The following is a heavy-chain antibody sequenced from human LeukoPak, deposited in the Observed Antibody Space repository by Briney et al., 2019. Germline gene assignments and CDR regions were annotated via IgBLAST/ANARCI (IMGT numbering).Heavy chain of an antibody. J-gene: IGHJ4*02. Sequence: SETLSLTCAVSGYSISSNYYWGWIRQPPGKGLEWIGCFYHSGNTYYNPSLKSRVTISVDTSKNQFSLKLSSVTAADTAVYHCAREHFDYWGQGALVTVSS. CDR1: GYSISSNYY. CDR3: AREHFDY. CDR2: FYHSGNT. V-gene: IGHV4-38-2*02.